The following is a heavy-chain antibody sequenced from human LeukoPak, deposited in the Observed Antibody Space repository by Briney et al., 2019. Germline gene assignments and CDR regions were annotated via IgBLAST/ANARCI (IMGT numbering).Heavy chain of an antibody. CDR3: ARDPATDVFDY. J-gene: IGHJ4*02. V-gene: IGHV3-21*01. CDR2: IISSSSYI. Sequence: PGGSLRLSCAASGFTFSSYSMNWVRQAPGKGLELVSSIISSSSYIYFADSVKGRFTISRDNAKNSLYLQMNSLRPEDTAVYYCARDPATDVFDYWGQGTLVTVSS. D-gene: IGHD5-12*01. CDR1: GFTFSSYS.